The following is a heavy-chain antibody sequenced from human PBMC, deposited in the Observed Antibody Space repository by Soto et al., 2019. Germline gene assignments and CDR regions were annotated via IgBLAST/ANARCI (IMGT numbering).Heavy chain of an antibody. CDR1: GNTFTNYY. D-gene: IGHD2-21*02. Sequence: QVQLMQSGAEVKKPGASVKVSCKASGNTFTNYYIHWVRQAPGQGLEWMGTINPSGGHTTYAQKFLGRVTMTRDTSTRTLYMALTSLRSEDTAVYYCARGGHVVVVTAAFDYWGQGTLVTVSS. CDR2: INPSGGHT. CDR3: ARGGHVVVVTAAFDY. V-gene: IGHV1-46*01. J-gene: IGHJ4*02.